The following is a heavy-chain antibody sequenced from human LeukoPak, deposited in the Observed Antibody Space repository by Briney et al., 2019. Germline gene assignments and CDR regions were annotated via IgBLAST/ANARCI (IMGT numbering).Heavy chain of an antibody. CDR2: IKPDGSEK. Sequence: GGSLRLSCAASEFTFGNSWMRWVRQAPGKGLEWVATIKPDGSEKYYADSVKGRFTISRDNSKNSLYLQMSSLRAEDTAVYYCAAANYFDYWGQGTLVTVSS. CDR3: AAANYFDY. V-gene: IGHV3-7*01. CDR1: EFTFGNSW. J-gene: IGHJ4*02.